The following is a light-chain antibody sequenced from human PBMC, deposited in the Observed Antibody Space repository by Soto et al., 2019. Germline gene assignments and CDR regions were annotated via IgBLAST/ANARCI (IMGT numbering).Light chain of an antibody. J-gene: IGKJ1*01. CDR3: QQYNNLPRT. Sequence: EIVLTPCPSTLTVSPGPRATLSWKANQSGSSNSAWYQQRPGQAPRLLIYGASTRATGIPARFSGSGSGTEFTLTLSSLQSEDFAVYYCQQYNNLPRTFGQGTKVHI. CDR1: QSGSSN. CDR2: GAS. V-gene: IGKV3-15*01.